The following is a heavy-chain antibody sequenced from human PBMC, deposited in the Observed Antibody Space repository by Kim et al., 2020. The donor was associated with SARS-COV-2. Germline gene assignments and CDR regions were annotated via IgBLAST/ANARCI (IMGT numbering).Heavy chain of an antibody. V-gene: IGHV3-53*01. D-gene: IGHD3-9*01. CDR3: ARESVRYFDWLPPGSGMDV. J-gene: IGHJ6*02. CDR2: IYSGGST. Sequence: GGSLRLSCAASGFTVSSNYMSWVRQAPGKGLEWVSVIYSGGSTYYADSVKGRFTISRDNSKNTLYLQMNSLRAEDTAVYYCARESVRYFDWLPPGSGMDVWGQGTTVTVSS. CDR1: GFTVSSNY.